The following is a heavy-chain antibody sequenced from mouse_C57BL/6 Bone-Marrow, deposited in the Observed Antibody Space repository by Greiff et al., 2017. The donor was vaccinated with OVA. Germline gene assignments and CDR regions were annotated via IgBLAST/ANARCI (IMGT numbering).Heavy chain of an antibody. CDR2: IYPGSGNT. J-gene: IGHJ1*03. Sequence: QVQLQQSGAELVRPGASVKLSCKASGYTFTDYYIHWVKQRPGQGLEWIARIYPGSGNTYYNEKFKGKATLTADKSSSTAYMQLSSLTSEDSAVYFCAGGEDYGYYHGVWGTGTTVTVSS. D-gene: IGHD2-3*01. CDR1: GYTFTDYY. CDR3: AGGEDYGYYHGV. V-gene: IGHV1-76*01.